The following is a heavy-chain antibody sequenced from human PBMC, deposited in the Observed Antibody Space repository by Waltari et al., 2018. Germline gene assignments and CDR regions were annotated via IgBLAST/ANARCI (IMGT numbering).Heavy chain of an antibody. V-gene: IGHV3-30*01. D-gene: IGHD6-13*01. CDR3: ARAGYHGGFDY. CDR1: GFTFSSYA. CDR2: ISYDGGNK. J-gene: IGHJ4*02. Sequence: QVQLVESGGGVVQPGRSLRLSCTASGFTFSSYAMNWVRQAPGKGLEWVAVISYDGGNKYYADSVKGRFTISRDNSKNSLYLQMNSLRPEDTALYYCARAGYHGGFDYWGQGTLVTVSS.